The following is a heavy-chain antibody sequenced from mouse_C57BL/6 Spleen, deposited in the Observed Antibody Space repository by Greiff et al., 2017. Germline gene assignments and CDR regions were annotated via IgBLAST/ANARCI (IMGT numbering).Heavy chain of an antibody. Sequence: DVKLVESGGGLVQPGGSMKLSCVASGFTFSNYWMTWVRQSPEKGLEWVAQIRLKSDNYATPYAESVQGRFTISRDDSKSSVYQQMNNLRAEDTGIYYGTGLTTVVPGYWYFDVWGTGTTVTVSS. J-gene: IGHJ1*03. V-gene: IGHV6-3*01. CDR1: GFTFSNYW. CDR2: IRLKSDNYAT. D-gene: IGHD1-1*01. CDR3: TGLTTVVPGYWYFDV.